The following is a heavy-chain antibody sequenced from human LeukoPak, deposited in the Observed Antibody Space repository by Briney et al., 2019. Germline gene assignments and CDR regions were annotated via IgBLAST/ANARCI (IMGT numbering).Heavy chain of an antibody. V-gene: IGHV3-33*08. CDR2: IWYDGSYK. J-gene: IGHJ3*02. CDR3: ARPYGDYARGGLDI. D-gene: IGHD4-17*01. Sequence: GGSLRLSCAASGFTFSSYAMSWVRQAPGKGLEWVAVIWYDGSYKYYADSVKGRFTISRDNSKDTLYLEMNTLRAEDTAVYYCARPYGDYARGGLDIWGQGTMVTVSS. CDR1: GFTFSSYA.